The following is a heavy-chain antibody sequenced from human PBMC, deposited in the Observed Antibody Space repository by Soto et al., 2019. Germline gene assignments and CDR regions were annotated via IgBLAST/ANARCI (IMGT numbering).Heavy chain of an antibody. Sequence: GGSLRLSCAASGFTFSSYSMHWVRQAPGKGLEWVAAMSYDENSKYFADSVKGRFTISRDNSKNTLSLQMNSLGPEDSAVYYCVRGRKVNDQDHFDSWGQGTLVTVSS. CDR1: GFTFSSYS. CDR2: MSYDENSK. D-gene: IGHD3-16*01. CDR3: VRGRKVNDQDHFDS. V-gene: IGHV3-30-3*01. J-gene: IGHJ4*02.